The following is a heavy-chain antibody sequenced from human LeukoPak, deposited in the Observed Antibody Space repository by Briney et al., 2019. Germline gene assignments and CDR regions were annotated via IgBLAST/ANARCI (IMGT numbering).Heavy chain of an antibody. CDR1: GFTFSSYE. CDR2: ISSSGTAI. V-gene: IGHV3-48*03. CDR3: ARESPSYGGNVFDY. J-gene: IGHJ4*02. D-gene: IGHD4-23*01. Sequence: GGSLRLSCAASGFTFSSYEMNWVRQAPGKGLEWGSYISSSGTAIYYADSVKGRFTISRDNARNSLYLQMNSLRAEDTAVYYCARESPSYGGNVFDYWGQGTLVTVSS.